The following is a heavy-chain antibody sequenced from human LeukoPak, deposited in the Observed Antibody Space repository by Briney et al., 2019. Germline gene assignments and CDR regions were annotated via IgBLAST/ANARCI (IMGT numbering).Heavy chain of an antibody. CDR1: GGSISSYY. J-gene: IGHJ4*02. CDR3: ARGSTAARPFDY. V-gene: IGHV4-59*01. Sequence: TSETLSLTCTVSGGSISSYYWSWIRQPPGKGLEWIGYIYYSGSTNYNPSLKSRVTISVDTSKNQFSLKLSSVTAADTAVYYCARGSTAARPFDYWGQGTLVTVSS. CDR2: IYYSGST. D-gene: IGHD6-6*01.